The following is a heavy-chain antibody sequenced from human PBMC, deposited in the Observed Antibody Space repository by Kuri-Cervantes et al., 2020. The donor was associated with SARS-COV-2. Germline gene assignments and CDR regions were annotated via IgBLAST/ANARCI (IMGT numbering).Heavy chain of an antibody. D-gene: IGHD2-2*01. CDR2: IKSKTDGGTT. V-gene: IGHV3-15*01. J-gene: IGHJ3*02. CDR3: TTGADIVVVPAVMGAFDI. CDR1: GFTFSTAW. Sequence: GGSLRLSCAASGFTFSTAWMSWVRQAPGKGLEWVGRIKSKTDGGTTDYAAPVKGRFTISRDDSKNTLYLQMNSLKTEDTAVYYCTTGADIVVVPAVMGAFDIWGQGTMVTVSS.